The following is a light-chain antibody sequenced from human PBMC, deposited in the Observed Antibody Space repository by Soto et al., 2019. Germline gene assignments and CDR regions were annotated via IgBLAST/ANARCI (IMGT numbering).Light chain of an antibody. CDR3: QHYYAYSRA. V-gene: IGKV1-5*01. CDR1: QSISRW. CDR2: DAS. Sequence: DIQMTQSPPTLAASVGDSVTITCRASQSISRWLAWYQQKPGKAPKVLIYDASTLESGVPARFSGSGSGTEFTLSITGLQADDFATYFCQHYYAYSRAFGQGTKVEIK. J-gene: IGKJ1*01.